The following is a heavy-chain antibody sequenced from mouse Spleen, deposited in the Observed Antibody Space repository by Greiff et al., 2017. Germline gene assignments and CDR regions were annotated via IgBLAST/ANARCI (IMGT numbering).Heavy chain of an antibody. Sequence: QVQLQQSGAELARPGASVKLSCKASGYTFTDYYINWVKQRTGQGLEWIGEIYPGSGNTYYNEKFKGKATLTADKSSSTAYMQLSSLTSEDSAVYFCARRRGAYYFDYWGQGTTLTVSS. J-gene: IGHJ2*01. CDR3: ARRRGAYYFDY. CDR2: IYPGSGNT. CDR1: GYTFTDYY. V-gene: IGHV1-77*01.